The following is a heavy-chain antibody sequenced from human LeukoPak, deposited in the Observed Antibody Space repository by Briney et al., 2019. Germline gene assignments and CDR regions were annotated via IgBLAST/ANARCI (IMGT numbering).Heavy chain of an antibody. CDR3: AKDSSGWYSKYFQH. CDR2: ISYDGSNK. CDR1: GFTFSSYG. Sequence: PGGSLRLSCAASGFTFSSYGMHWVRQAPGKGLEWVAVISYDGSNKYYADSVKGRFTISRDNSKNTLYLQMNSLRAEDTAVYYCAKDSSGWYSKYFQHWGQGTLVTVSS. V-gene: IGHV3-30*18. J-gene: IGHJ1*01. D-gene: IGHD6-19*01.